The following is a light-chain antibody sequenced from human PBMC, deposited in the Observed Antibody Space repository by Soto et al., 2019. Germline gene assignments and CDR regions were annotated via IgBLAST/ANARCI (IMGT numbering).Light chain of an antibody. CDR3: QQYYSPPYT. V-gene: IGKV4-1*01. CDR1: QSVLYSSNNKNH. CDR2: WAS. J-gene: IGKJ2*01. Sequence: DIVMTQSPDSLAVSLGERAAINCKSSQSVLYSSNNKNHLAWYQQKPGQPPKLLIYWASTRESGVPDRFSGSGSGTDFTLTSTSLQAEDVAVYYCQQYYSPPYTFGQGTKLEIK.